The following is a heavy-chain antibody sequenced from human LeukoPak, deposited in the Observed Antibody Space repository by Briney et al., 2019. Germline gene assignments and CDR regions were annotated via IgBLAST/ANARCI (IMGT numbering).Heavy chain of an antibody. D-gene: IGHD3-22*01. CDR1: GGSISSGDYY. V-gene: IGHV4-30-4*01. CDR3: ARPYYYASRIAP. J-gene: IGHJ5*02. Sequence: SQTLSLTCTVSGGSISSGDYYWSWIRQPPGKGLEWIAYMYYSGSTYYNPSLKSRVTMSADTSKNRPSLKLSAVTAADTAVYYCARPYYYASRIAPWGQGILVTVPS. CDR2: MYYSGST.